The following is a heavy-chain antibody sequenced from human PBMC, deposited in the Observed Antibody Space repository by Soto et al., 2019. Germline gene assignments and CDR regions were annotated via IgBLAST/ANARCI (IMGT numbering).Heavy chain of an antibody. CDR2: IYYSGST. CDR3: ASPKIAFHNLFDP. CDR1: NDSISTYY. Sequence: SETLSLTCTVSNDSISTYYWTWIRQPPGKGLEWIGSIYYSGSTYYNPSLKSRVTISVDTSKNQFSLKLSSVTAADTAVYYCASPKIAFHNLFDPWGQGTLVIVSS. D-gene: IGHD3-3*02. V-gene: IGHV4-59*05. J-gene: IGHJ5*02.